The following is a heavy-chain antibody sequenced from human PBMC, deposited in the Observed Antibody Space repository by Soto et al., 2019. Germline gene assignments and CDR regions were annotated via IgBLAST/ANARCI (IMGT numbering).Heavy chain of an antibody. V-gene: IGHV3-23*01. J-gene: IGHJ4*01. CDR2: VSHSGDRT. D-gene: IGHD2-21*01. Sequence: VQMLQSGGGVVQPGGSLRLSCAASGFTFSDYAMSWVRQAPGRGLEWVSGVSHSGDRTYHADSVKGRFSISRENSKNIIYLEMDILRAEDTAVYYCAEEGPSYCGGECYSDYWAQGTLVSVSS. CDR3: AEEGPSYCGGECYSDY. CDR1: GFTFSDYA.